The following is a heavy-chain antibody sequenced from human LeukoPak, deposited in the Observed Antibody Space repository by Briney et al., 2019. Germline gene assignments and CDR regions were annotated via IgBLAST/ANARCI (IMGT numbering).Heavy chain of an antibody. CDR3: ARKYCSSTSCSDELDDY. CDR1: GYTFTSYG. D-gene: IGHD2-2*01. CDR2: ISAYNGNT. Sequence: ASVTVSFKASGYTFTSYGISWVRQAPGQGLEWMGWISAYNGNTNYAQKLQGRVTMTTDTSTSTAYMELRSLRSDDTAVYYCARKYCSSTSCSDELDDYWGQGTLVTVSS. V-gene: IGHV1-18*04. J-gene: IGHJ4*02.